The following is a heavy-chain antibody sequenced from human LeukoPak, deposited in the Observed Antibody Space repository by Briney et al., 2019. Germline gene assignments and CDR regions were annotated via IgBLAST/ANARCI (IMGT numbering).Heavy chain of an antibody. CDR1: GGSISSSGYS. CDR2: IYYSGST. V-gene: IGHV4-61*08. Sequence: SQTLSLTCAVSGGSISSSGYSWSWIRQPPGKGLEWIGYIYYSGSTNYNPSLKSRVTISVDTSKNQFPLKLSSVTAADTAVYYCARSEYSSSIWFDPWGQGTLVTVSS. CDR3: ARSEYSSSIWFDP. D-gene: IGHD6-6*01. J-gene: IGHJ5*02.